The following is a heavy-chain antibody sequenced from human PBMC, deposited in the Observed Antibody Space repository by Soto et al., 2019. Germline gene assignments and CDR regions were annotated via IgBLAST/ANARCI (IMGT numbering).Heavy chain of an antibody. CDR2: ISYDGSNK. J-gene: IGHJ4*02. D-gene: IGHD3-22*01. V-gene: IGHV3-30-3*01. Sequence: GGSRLSCAASGFTFSSYAMHWVRQAPGKGLEWVAVISYDGSNKYYADSVKGRFTISRDNSKNTLYLQMNSLRAEDTAVYYCARDRWAEHDSSGLNDYWGQGTLVTVSS. CDR1: GFTFSSYA. CDR3: ARDRWAEHDSSGLNDY.